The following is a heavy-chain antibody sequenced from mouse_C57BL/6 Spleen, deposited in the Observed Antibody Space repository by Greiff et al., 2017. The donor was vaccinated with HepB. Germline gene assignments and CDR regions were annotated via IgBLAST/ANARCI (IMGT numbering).Heavy chain of an antibody. Sequence: EVQRVESGPGLVKPSQSLSLTCSVTGYSITSGYYWNWIRQFPGNKLEWMGYISYDGSNNYNPSLKNRISITRDTSKNQFFLKLNSVTTEDTATYYCASSNYYYAMDYWGQGTSVTVSS. V-gene: IGHV3-6*01. D-gene: IGHD2-5*01. CDR3: ASSNYYYAMDY. J-gene: IGHJ4*01. CDR2: ISYDGSN. CDR1: GYSITSGYY.